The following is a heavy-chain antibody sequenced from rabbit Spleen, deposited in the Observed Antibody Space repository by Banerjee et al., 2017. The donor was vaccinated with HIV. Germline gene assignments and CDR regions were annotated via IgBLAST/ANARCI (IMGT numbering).Heavy chain of an antibody. V-gene: IGHV1S45*01. CDR1: GVSLNDKDV. CDR3: ARDSGTSFSSYGMDL. CDR2: INIVTGKG. J-gene: IGHJ6*01. D-gene: IGHD8-1*01. Sequence: EQLEESGGGLVKPEGSLTLTCKASGVSLNDKDVMCWVRQAPGKGLEWIACINIVTGKGVYAAWAKGRFTISRTSSTTVTLQMTSLTAADTATYFCARDSGTSFSSYGMDLWGPGTLVTVS.